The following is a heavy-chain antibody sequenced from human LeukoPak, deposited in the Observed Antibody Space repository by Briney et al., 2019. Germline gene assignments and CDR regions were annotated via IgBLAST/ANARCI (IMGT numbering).Heavy chain of an antibody. CDR3: ARLGGVDY. CDR2: IRYDGSKK. Sequence: GGSLRLSCAASGFTYSSYGMHWVRQAPGKGLEWVAFIRYDGSKKYYADSVKGRFTISRDNSKNTLYLQMNSLRAEDTAVYYCARLGGVDYWGQGTLVTVSS. CDR1: GFTYSSYG. J-gene: IGHJ4*02. D-gene: IGHD4-17*01. V-gene: IGHV3-30*02.